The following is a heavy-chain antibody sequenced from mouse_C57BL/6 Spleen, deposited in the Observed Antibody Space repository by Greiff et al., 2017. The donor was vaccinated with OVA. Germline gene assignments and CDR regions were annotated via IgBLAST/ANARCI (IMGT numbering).Heavy chain of an antibody. V-gene: IGHV5-16*01. CDR1: GFTFSDYY. CDR2: INYDGSST. Sequence: EVKLMESEGGLVQPGSSMKLSCTASGFTFSDYYMAWVRQVPEKGLEWVANINYDGSSTYYLDSLKSRFIISRDNAKNILYLQMSSLKSEDTATYYCARAYYSNYVDYFDYWGQGTTLTVSS. CDR3: ARAYYSNYVDYFDY. J-gene: IGHJ2*01. D-gene: IGHD2-5*01.